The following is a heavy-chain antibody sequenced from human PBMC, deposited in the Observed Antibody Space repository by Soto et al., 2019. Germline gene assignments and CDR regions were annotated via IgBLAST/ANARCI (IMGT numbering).Heavy chain of an antibody. V-gene: IGHV4-31*01. CDR1: GGSISSGGYY. J-gene: IGHJ4*02. Sequence: QVQLQESGPGLVKPSQTLSLTCTVSGGSISSGGYYWSWIRQHPGKGLEWIGYVYYSGSTYYNPSLKSQVTISVETSKNQYSLKLSSVTAADTAVYYCAREGRGYDMLTGYYSYWGQGTLVTVSS. CDR3: AREGRGYDMLTGYYSY. CDR2: VYYSGST. D-gene: IGHD3-9*01.